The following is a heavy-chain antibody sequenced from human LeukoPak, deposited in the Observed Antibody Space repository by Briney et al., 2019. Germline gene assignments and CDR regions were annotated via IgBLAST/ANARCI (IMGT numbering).Heavy chain of an antibody. J-gene: IGHJ5*02. CDR2: IYYSGST. Sequence: PSETLSLTCTVSGGSISSYYWSWIRQPPGKGLEWIGYIYYSGSTNYNPSLKSRVTISVDTSKNQFSLKLSSVTAADTAVYYCARDPHYYDSGTGWFDPWGQGTLVTVSS. V-gene: IGHV4-59*01. CDR1: GGSISSYY. D-gene: IGHD3-22*01. CDR3: ARDPHYYDSGTGWFDP.